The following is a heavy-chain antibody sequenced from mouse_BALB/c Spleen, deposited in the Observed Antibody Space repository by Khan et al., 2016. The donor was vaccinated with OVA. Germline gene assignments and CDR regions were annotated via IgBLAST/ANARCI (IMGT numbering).Heavy chain of an antibody. Sequence: DLVKPGASVKLSCKASGYTFTSYWINWIKQRPGQGLEWIGRIAPGSGSTYYSEMFKGTATLPVDTSSSIAYIQLSSLSSEDSAVYFCAGEGIYYGYEKGAWFAYWGQGTLVTVSA. CDR3: AGEGIYYGYEKGAWFAY. CDR1: GYTFTSYW. D-gene: IGHD2-2*01. J-gene: IGHJ3*01. CDR2: IAPGSGST. V-gene: IGHV1S41*01.